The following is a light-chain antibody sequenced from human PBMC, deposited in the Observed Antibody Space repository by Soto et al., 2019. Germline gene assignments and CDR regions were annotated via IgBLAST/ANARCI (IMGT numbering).Light chain of an antibody. CDR2: DVS. V-gene: IGLV2-14*03. Sequence: QSALTQPASVSGSPGQSITISCSGTSSDVGGYNFVSWYQQHSGKAPKLIIFDVSNRPSGVSNRFSGSRSANTASLTISGLQAEDTGRSPLVVFGGGTQLTVL. CDR1: SSDVGGYNF. J-gene: IGLJ3*02. CDR3: VV.